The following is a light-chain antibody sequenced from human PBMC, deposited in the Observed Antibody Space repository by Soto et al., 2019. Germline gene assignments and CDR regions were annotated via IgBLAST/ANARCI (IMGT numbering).Light chain of an antibody. Sequence: QAVVTQPPSVTGAPGQRGTISCTGSDSNIGAGYDVHWYRQFPGTAPKLLIYGNINRPSGVPDRFSGSKSGTSASLAITGLQAEDEAHYYCHSFDSRLIGLLFGGGTKLTVL. CDR2: GNI. V-gene: IGLV1-40*01. J-gene: IGLJ2*01. CDR1: DSNIGAGYD. CDR3: HSFDSRLIGLL.